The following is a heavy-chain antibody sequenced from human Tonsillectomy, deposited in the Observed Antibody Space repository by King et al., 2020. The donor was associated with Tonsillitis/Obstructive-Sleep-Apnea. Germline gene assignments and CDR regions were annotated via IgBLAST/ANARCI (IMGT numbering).Heavy chain of an antibody. CDR3: ARYSSGWCFDY. CDR1: GFTFISYY. D-gene: IGHD6-19*01. J-gene: IGHJ4*02. CDR2: IYSGGNT. Sequence: QLVESGGGLIQPGGSLRLSCAASGFTFISYYIPWVRQAPGKGLEWVSVIYSGGNTYYADSVKGRFTISRDNSKNTLYLQMNSLRAEDTAVYYCARYSSGWCFDYWGQGTLVTVSS. V-gene: IGHV3-53*01.